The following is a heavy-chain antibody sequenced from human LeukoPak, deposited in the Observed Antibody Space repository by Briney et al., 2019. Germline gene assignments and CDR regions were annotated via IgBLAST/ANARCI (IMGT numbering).Heavy chain of an antibody. V-gene: IGHV3-11*06. D-gene: IGHD6-13*01. J-gene: IGHJ4*02. CDR2: ISSSSSYI. CDR1: GFTFSDYY. Sequence: PGGSLRLSCAASGFTFSDYYMSWIRQAPGKGLEWVSSISSSSSYIYYADSVKGRFTISRDNAKNSLYLQMNSLRAEDTAVYYCARERVAAAGTVGDWGQGTLVTVSS. CDR3: ARERVAAAGTVGD.